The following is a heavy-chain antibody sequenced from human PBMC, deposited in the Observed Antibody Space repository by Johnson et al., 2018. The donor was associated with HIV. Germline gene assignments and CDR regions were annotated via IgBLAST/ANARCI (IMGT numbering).Heavy chain of an antibody. J-gene: IGHJ3*02. V-gene: IGHV3-30*03. CDR3: ARSPGYTLLDAFDI. Sequence: QVQLVESGGGLVKPGGSLRLSCAASGFTFSDYYMSWIRQAPGKGLEWVSVISYDGSNKYYADSVKGRFTISRDNSKSTLYLQMNSLRVEDTAVYYCARSPGYTLLDAFDIWGQGTMVTVS. CDR1: GFTFSDYY. D-gene: IGHD2-2*02. CDR2: ISYDGSNK.